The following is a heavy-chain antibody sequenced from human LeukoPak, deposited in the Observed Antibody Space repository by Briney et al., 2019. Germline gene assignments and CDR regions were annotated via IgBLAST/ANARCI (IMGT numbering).Heavy chain of an antibody. CDR1: GFTFTTYW. CDR3: VKVAKYYYGSETYYFFEH. V-gene: IGHV3-7*01. CDR2: INQDGTEK. J-gene: IGHJ4*02. Sequence: GGSVRLSCAASGFTFTTYWMSWVRQLPGKGLEWVANINQDGTEKYYVDSVKGRFTISRDNAKNSLDLQMNSLRVEDTGIYYCVKVAKYYYGSETYYFFEHWGQGTPVTASS. D-gene: IGHD3-10*01.